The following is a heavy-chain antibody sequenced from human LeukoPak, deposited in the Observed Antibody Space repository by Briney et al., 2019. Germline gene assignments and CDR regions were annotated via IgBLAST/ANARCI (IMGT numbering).Heavy chain of an antibody. CDR3: ARDVVGSLDY. Sequence: PGGSLRLSCAASGFTFSSYWMAWVRQAPGKGLEWVANIKGDESARHQADSVKGRFTISRDNTRNSLYLQMTNLRGDDTAVYYCARDVVGSLDYWGQGTLVIVSS. D-gene: IGHD1-26*01. V-gene: IGHV3-7*01. CDR2: IKGDESAR. J-gene: IGHJ4*02. CDR1: GFTFSSYW.